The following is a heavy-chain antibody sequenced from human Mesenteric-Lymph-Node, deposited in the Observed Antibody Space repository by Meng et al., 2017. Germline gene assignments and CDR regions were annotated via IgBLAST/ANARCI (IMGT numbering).Heavy chain of an antibody. CDR2: IYPGESDT. CDR1: GYSFTSYW. D-gene: IGHD2-15*01. CDR3: ARDGCSGGSCYTGWAYYYYGLDV. J-gene: IGHJ6*02. V-gene: IGHV5-51*01. Sequence: GESLKISCKGSGYSFTSYWIGWVRQMPGKGLEWMGIIYPGESDTRYRPSFQGQLTISADKSISTAYLQWSSLKASDTAMYYCARDGCSGGSCYTGWAYYYYGLDVWGQGTTVTVSS.